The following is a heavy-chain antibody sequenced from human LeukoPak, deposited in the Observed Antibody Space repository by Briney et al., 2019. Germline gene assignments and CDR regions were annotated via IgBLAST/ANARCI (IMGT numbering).Heavy chain of an antibody. CDR3: ARSSGTSGYYYVGDS. V-gene: IGHV3-23*01. D-gene: IGHD3-22*01. J-gene: IGHJ4*02. CDR1: GLTVRSDY. Sequence: GGSLRLSCAASGLTVRSDYMSWVRQAPGKGLEWVSTITGGGASTYSADSVKGRFTVSRDNSKSTLYLQMNSLRAEDTAVYYCARSSGTSGYYYVGDSWGQGTLVTVSS. CDR2: ITGGGAST.